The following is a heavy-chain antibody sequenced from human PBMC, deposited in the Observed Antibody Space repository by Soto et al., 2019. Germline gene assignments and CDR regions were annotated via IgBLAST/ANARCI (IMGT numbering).Heavy chain of an antibody. D-gene: IGHD6-19*01. CDR2: IIPIFGTA. V-gene: IGHV1-69*13. CDR1: GGTFSSYA. J-gene: IGHJ6*02. CDR3: ARVSVAGDHYYYYGMDV. Sequence: SVKVSWKASGGTFSSYAISWVRQAPGQGLEWMGGIIPIFGTANYAQKFQGRVTITADESTSTAYMELSSLRSEDTAVYYCARVSVAGDHYYYYGMDVWGQGTTVTVSS.